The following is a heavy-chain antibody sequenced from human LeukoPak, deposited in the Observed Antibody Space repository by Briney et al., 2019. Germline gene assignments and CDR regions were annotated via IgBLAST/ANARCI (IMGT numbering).Heavy chain of an antibody. D-gene: IGHD3-3*01. Sequence: SETLSLTCIVSGGSISSYYWSWIRQPPGKGLEWIGYIYTSGSTNYNPSLKSRVTISVDTSKNQFSLKLSSVTAADTAVYYCARPRGSGYYDAFDIWGQGTMVTVSS. V-gene: IGHV4-4*09. J-gene: IGHJ3*02. CDR2: IYTSGST. CDR1: GGSISSYY. CDR3: ARPRGSGYYDAFDI.